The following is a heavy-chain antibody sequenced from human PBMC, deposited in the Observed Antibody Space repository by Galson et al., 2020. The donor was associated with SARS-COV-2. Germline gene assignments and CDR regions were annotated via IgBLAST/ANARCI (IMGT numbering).Heavy chain of an antibody. CDR1: GFSLSNARMG. J-gene: IGHJ6*02. CDR2: IFSNDEK. CDR3: ARMMGGYCSGGSCYYYYGMDV. V-gene: IGHV2-26*01. D-gene: IGHD2-15*01. Sequence: KMSGPTLVQPTEPLTLTCTVSGFSLSNARMGVSWIRQPPGKALEWLAHIFSNDEKSYSTSLKSRRTISKDTSKSQVVLTMTNMDPVDTATYYCARMMGGYCSGGSCYYYYGMDVWGQGTTVTVSS.